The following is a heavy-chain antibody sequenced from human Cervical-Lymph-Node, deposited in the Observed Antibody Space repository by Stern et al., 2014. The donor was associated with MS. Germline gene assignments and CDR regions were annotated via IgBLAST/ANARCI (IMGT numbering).Heavy chain of an antibody. CDR1: GGTFSSYG. J-gene: IGHJ6*02. V-gene: IGHV1-69*06. Sequence: DQLVESGPEVKTPGSSVKVSCKASGGTFSSYGISWVRQAPGQGLEWVGGIIPIFGTANYAEQYQARVTITADTSTSTAYMDLSSLRSEDTAVYYCASGLIPRDHYNYYGMDVWGQGTTVAVSS. D-gene: IGHD1-14*01. CDR3: ASGLIPRDHYNYYGMDV. CDR2: IIPIFGTA.